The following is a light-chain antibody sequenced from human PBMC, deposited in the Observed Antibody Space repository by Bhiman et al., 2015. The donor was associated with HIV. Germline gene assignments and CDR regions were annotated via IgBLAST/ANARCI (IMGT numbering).Light chain of an antibody. CDR3: QVWHSSSDHVV. CDR2: QDS. CDR1: KLGDRY. J-gene: IGLJ2*01. V-gene: IGLV3-1*01. Sequence: SYGLTQPPSVSVSPGQTASITCSGEKLGDRYSSWYQQKPGQSPVLVIYQDSKRPSGIPERFSGSNSGNTATLTISGTEAMDEADYYCQVWHSSSDHVVFGGGTKLTVL.